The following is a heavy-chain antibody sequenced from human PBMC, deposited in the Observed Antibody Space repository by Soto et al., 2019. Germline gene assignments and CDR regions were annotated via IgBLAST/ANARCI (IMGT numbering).Heavy chain of an antibody. J-gene: IGHJ5*02. V-gene: IGHV4-34*01. CDR3: ARGWRFDP. D-gene: IGHD1-1*01. CDR1: GGSFSGYQ. CDR2: INHSGTT. Sequence: SETLSLTCGVYGGSFSGYQWNWIRQSPGQGLEWIGEINHSGTTKYNPSLESRVNLSVDTSKKQFSLKMFSVTAADTAIYYCARGWRFDPWGQGTQVTVSS.